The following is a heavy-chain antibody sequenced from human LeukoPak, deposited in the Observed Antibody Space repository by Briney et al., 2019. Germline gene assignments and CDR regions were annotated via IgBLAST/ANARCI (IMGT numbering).Heavy chain of an antibody. CDR3: ARDRDRGTFRFDP. CDR1: GGSISTYY. V-gene: IGHV4-59*01. Sequence: PSETLSLTCTVSGGSISTYYWNWVRQPPGKGLEWIGYVYYGGTTNYNPSLKSRVTISIDTSKNQFSLKLNSVTAADTAVYYCARDRDRGTFRFDPWGQGTLVTVSS. D-gene: IGHD3-16*01. J-gene: IGHJ5*02. CDR2: VYYGGTT.